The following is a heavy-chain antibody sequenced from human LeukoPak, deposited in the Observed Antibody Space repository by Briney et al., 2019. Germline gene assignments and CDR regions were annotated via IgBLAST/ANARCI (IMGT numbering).Heavy chain of an antibody. V-gene: IGHV3-15*01. CDR2: IKSKTDGGTT. J-gene: IGHJ6*03. D-gene: IGHD3-3*01. CDR1: GFTFSNAW. Sequence: GGSLRLSCEASGFTFSNAWMSWVRQAPGKGLEWVGRIKSKTDGGTTDYAAPVKGRFTISRDDSKNTLYLQMNSLKTEDTAVYYCTTDYSGVLRFLEPWAPGWISPTRYYYYYMDVWGKGTTVTVSS. CDR3: TTDYSGVLRFLEPWAPGWISPTRYYYYYMDV.